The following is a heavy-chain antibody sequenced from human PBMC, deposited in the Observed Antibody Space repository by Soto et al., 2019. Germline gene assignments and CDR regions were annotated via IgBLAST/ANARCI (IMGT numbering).Heavy chain of an antibody. CDR3: AQGRPGVYRRRWYAYYYYYMAV. Sequence: SETLSLTCAVYGGSFSGYYWSWIRQPPGKGLEWIGEINHSGSTNYNPSLKSRVTISVDTSKNQFSLKLSSVTAADTAVYYCAQGRPGVYRRRWYAYYYYYMAVCGKRPTVPVS. D-gene: IGHD6-13*01. V-gene: IGHV4-34*01. CDR2: INHSGST. CDR1: GGSFSGYY. J-gene: IGHJ6*03.